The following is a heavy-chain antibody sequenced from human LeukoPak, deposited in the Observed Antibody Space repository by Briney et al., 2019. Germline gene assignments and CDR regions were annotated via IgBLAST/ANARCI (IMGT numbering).Heavy chain of an antibody. CDR3: AKMRGDILTGYYRGWFDP. CDR1: GFTFSSYA. J-gene: IGHJ5*02. Sequence: GGSLRLSCAASGFTFSSYAMSWVRQAPGKGLEWVSAISGSGGSTYYADSVKGRFTISRDNSKNALYLQMNSLRAEDTAVYYCAKMRGDILTGYYRGWFDPWGQGTLDTVSS. CDR2: ISGSGGST. D-gene: IGHD3-9*01. V-gene: IGHV3-23*01.